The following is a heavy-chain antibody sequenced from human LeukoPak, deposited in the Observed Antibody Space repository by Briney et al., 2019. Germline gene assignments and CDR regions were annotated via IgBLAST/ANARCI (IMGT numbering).Heavy chain of an antibody. V-gene: IGHV3-13*01. CDR3: ATFAANYYYGIDF. Sequence: PGGPLLFSCAAAGLSFSSYDMQWVRPARGKGLEWVSTIGTGGDTYYPGSVKGRFTISRENAKNSLYLQMNSLRAGDTAVYYCATFAANYYYGIDFWGQGTTVTVSS. CDR1: GLSFSSYD. J-gene: IGHJ6*02. CDR2: IGTGGDT.